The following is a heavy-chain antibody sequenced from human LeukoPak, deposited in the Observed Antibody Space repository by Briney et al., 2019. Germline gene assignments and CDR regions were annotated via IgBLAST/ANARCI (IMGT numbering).Heavy chain of an antibody. CDR3: ATATKLWFYYFDY. V-gene: IGHV1-24*01. CDR2: FDPEDGET. J-gene: IGHJ4*02. Sequence: ASVKVSCKVSGYTLTELSMHWVRQAPGKGLEWMGGFDPEDGETIYAQKFQGRVTMTEDTSTDTAYMELSSLRSEDTAVYYCATATKLWFYYFDYWGEETLVTVSS. D-gene: IGHD5-18*01. CDR1: GYTLTELS.